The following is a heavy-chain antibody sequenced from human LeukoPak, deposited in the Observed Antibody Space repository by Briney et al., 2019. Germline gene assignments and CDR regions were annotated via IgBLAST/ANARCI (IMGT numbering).Heavy chain of an antibody. Sequence: ASVKVSCKASGYTFTGYYMHWVRQAPGQGLEWMGWINPNSGGTNFAQKFQGRVTMTRDTSISTAYMELSRLRSDDTAVYYCARSASEAAAGEDWFDPWGQGTLVTVSS. V-gene: IGHV1-2*02. J-gene: IGHJ5*02. CDR1: GYTFTGYY. CDR2: INPNSGGT. CDR3: ARSASEAAAGEDWFDP. D-gene: IGHD6-13*01.